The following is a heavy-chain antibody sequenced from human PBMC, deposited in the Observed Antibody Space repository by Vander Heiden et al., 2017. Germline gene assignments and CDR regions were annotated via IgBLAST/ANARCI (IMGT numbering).Heavy chain of an antibody. CDR1: GYTFTSYY. D-gene: IGHD1-26*01. J-gene: IGHJ4*02. V-gene: IGHV1-46*03. Sequence: QVQLVQSGAEVKKHGASVEVSCKASGYTFTSYYMHWVRQAPGQGLEWMGIINPSGGSTSYEQKFQGSVTMTRDTSTSTVYMELSSLRSEDTAVYYCARDIVGGPCDYWGQGTLVTVSS. CDR2: INPSGGST. CDR3: ARDIVGGPCDY.